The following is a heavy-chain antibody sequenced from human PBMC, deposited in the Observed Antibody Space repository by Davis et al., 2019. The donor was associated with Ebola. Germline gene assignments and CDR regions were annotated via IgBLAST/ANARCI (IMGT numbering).Heavy chain of an antibody. J-gene: IGHJ6*02. CDR2: ISGSIT. CDR1: GFSFSRYW. V-gene: IGHV3-23*01. Sequence: GESLKISCAASGFSFSRYWMHWVRQAPGKGLEWVSTISGSITYDADSVKGRFTISTDNSKNTLYLQMNSLRAEDTAEYYCAKGTYYDFWSGYDYYGMDVWGQGTTVTVSS. CDR3: AKGTYYDFWSGYDYYGMDV. D-gene: IGHD3-3*01.